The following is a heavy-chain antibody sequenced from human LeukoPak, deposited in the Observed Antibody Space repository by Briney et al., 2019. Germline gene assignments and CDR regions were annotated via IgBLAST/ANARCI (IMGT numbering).Heavy chain of an antibody. CDR2: ISSSSSYI. J-gene: IGHJ4*02. CDR1: GFTFSSYS. Sequence: GGSLRLSCAASGFTFSSYSMNWVRQAPGKGLEWVSSISSSSSYIYYADSVKGRFTISRDDAKNSLYLQMNSLRAEDTAVYYCARGLRSEGFDYWGQGTLVTVSS. CDR3: ARGLRSEGFDY. D-gene: IGHD3-3*01. V-gene: IGHV3-21*01.